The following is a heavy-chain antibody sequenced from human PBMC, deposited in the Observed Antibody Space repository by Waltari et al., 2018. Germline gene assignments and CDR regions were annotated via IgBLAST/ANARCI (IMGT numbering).Heavy chain of an antibody. CDR1: NYSITRGYF. CDR3: ARDKGFYDVLPGRGWFDP. J-gene: IGHJ5*02. Sequence: QVQLQESGPGLVKPSETLSLTFTVPNYSITRGYFWGWSRQSPGKGLEWIGSIYHTGTTYFNPSLKSRVTISIDTSKKQFSLRLRSVTAADTGVYFCARDKGFYDVLPGRGWFDPWGQGTLVTVSS. V-gene: IGHV4-38-2*02. CDR2: IYHTGTT. D-gene: IGHD3-9*01.